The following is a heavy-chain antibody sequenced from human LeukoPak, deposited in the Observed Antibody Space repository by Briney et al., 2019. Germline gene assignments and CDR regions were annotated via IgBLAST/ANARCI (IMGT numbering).Heavy chain of an antibody. J-gene: IGHJ4*02. CDR1: GDSISSSSYY. D-gene: IGHD1-26*01. Sequence: SQTLSLTCTVSGDSISSSSYYWSWIRQPPGKGLEWIGNIYYSGRTYSNPSLLSRLSISVDTSKNQFFLNLNSVTAADTALYYCARLMVGATSVDSWGQGTLVTVSS. CDR2: IYYSGRT. CDR3: ARLMVGATSVDS. V-gene: IGHV4-39*01.